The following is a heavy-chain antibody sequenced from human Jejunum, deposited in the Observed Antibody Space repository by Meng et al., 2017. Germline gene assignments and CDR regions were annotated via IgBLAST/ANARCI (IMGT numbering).Heavy chain of an antibody. Sequence: QLQLQESGSGLVKPSQTLSLTCAVSGGSISSDGYTWSWIRQPPGKGLEWIGYIYHTGSTYYNPSLKSRVTISVDRSKNQFSLNLSSVTAADTAVYYCARKAYYYDSSGPRPINWFDPWGQGTLVTVSS. CDR1: GGSISSDGYT. D-gene: IGHD3-22*01. J-gene: IGHJ5*02. V-gene: IGHV4-30-2*01. CDR3: ARKAYYYDSSGPRPINWFDP. CDR2: IYHTGST.